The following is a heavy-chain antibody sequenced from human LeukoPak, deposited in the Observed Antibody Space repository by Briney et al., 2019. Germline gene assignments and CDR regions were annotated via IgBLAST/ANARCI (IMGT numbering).Heavy chain of an antibody. J-gene: IGHJ4*02. V-gene: IGHV6-1*01. Sequence: SQTLSLTCAISGDSVSSSSSTWNWVRQSPSRGLEWLGWTYYRSKWFNDYAVSVKSRMTINPDTSKNQFSLQLNSVTPEDTAVYYCARDTVAGNYFAYWGQGTLVTVSS. D-gene: IGHD6-19*01. CDR3: ARDTVAGNYFAY. CDR1: GDSVSSSSST. CDR2: TYYRSKWFN.